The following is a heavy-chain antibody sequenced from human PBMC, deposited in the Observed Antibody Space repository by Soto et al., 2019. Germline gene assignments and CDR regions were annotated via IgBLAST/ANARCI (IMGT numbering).Heavy chain of an antibody. Sequence: EVQLVESGGGLAQPGVSLRLSCAASGLTFSTYSMNWVRQAPGKGLEWLSYSSSTSKTVYHADSVKGRFTMSRDNAKNSLYLQLNSLTDEDTAVYYCARDRSGYNLGWFDSWGQGTLVTVSS. CDR3: ARDRSGYNLGWFDS. J-gene: IGHJ5*01. CDR2: SSSTSKTV. CDR1: GLTFSTYS. V-gene: IGHV3-48*02. D-gene: IGHD5-12*01.